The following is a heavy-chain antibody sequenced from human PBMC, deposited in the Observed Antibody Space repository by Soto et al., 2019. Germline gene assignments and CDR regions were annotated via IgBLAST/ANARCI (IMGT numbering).Heavy chain of an antibody. CDR2: IYDSGST. CDR1: GCSISSGDYY. J-gene: IGHJ5*02. D-gene: IGHD2-8*01. Sequence: QVQLQESGPGMVKPSQTLSHTCTVSGCSISSGDYYWSWIRQPPGKGLEWIGYIYDSGSTYYNSPLKSRVNLTPDTCKNQFSLRLTSVTAADTAVYYCARDNGVGTWGQGTLVTGSS. CDR3: ARDNGVGT. V-gene: IGHV4-30-4*01.